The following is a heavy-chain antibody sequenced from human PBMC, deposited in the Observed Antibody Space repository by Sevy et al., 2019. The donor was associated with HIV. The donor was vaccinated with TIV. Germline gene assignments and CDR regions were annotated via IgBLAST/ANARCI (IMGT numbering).Heavy chain of an antibody. CDR3: ASRAVASGLDYMDV. J-gene: IGHJ6*03. V-gene: IGHV1-46*01. Sequence: ASVKVSCKASGYTLPSHYMHWVRQAPGQGLEWMGISNPSGGYTRYAQKFQGRVIMTRNTSTSTAYMELSSLGSDDTAVYYCASRAVASGLDYMDVWGKGTTVTVSS. CDR1: GYTLPSHY. D-gene: IGHD6-19*01. CDR2: SNPSGGYT.